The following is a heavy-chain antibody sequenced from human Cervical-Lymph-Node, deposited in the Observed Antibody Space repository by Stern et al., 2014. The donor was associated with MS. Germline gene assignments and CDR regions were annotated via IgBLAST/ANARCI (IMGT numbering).Heavy chain of an antibody. D-gene: IGHD6-19*01. Sequence: QVQLQESGPGLVKPSGTLSLTCAVSGGSISNTDWWSWFRQPPGKGLEWIGEIYQSGGTNHNPSLKSRLTMSVDKSKNLFSLKLTSVTAADTAVYYCARASGWFPRMVLTWGQGTLVSVSS. CDR1: GGSISNTDW. CDR3: ARASGWFPRMVLT. V-gene: IGHV4-4*02. CDR2: IYQSGGT. J-gene: IGHJ5*02.